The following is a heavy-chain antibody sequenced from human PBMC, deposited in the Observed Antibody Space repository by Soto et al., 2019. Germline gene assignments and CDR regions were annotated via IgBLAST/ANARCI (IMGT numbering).Heavy chain of an antibody. J-gene: IGHJ6*03. CDR2: IFSSGSP. V-gene: IGHV4-59*01. CDR1: GVSLKTYY. D-gene: IGHD1-20*01. CDR3: ARVAGISYYNHMDV. Sequence: QVHLQESGPGLVRPSETLFLTCTVSGVSLKTYYWSWIRLPPGGGLEWIGYIFSSGSPNYNPSLRSRVTMSVETSNNQFSLKMSSVTAADTAVYYCARVAGISYYNHMDVWGKGTTVTVSS.